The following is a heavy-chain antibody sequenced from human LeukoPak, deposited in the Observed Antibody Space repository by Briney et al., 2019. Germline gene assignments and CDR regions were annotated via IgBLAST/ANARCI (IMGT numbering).Heavy chain of an antibody. Sequence: SVKVSCKASGCTFNSYTIDWLRQAPGQGLEWMGGINAIFGSTTYAQSFHGRITITADESTSTVYMELSSLGSEDTAVYYCAREEGVRALYYFDDWGQGTPVTVSS. V-gene: IGHV1-69*01. J-gene: IGHJ4*02. CDR3: AREEGVRALYYFDD. CDR2: INAIFGST. D-gene: IGHD3-10*01. CDR1: GCTFNSYT.